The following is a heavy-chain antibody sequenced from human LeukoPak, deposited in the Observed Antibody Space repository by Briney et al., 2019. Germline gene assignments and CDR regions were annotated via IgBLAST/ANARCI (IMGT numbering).Heavy chain of an antibody. Sequence: SVKVSCKASGGTFSSYAISWVRRAPGQGLEWMGRIIPILGIANYAQKFQGRVTITADKSTSTAYMELSSLRSEDTAVYYCARAPTVCIAAAGTVCFQHWGQGTLVTVSS. V-gene: IGHV1-69*04. CDR3: ARAPTVCIAAAGTVCFQH. CDR2: IIPILGIA. CDR1: GGTFSSYA. D-gene: IGHD6-13*01. J-gene: IGHJ1*01.